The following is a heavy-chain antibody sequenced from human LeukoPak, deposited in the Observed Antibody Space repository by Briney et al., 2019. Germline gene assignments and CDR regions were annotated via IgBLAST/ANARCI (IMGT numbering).Heavy chain of an antibody. CDR1: GGSITGYY. CDR3: ARGNILTGYCFDF. Sequence: SETLSLTCAVYGGSITGYYWSWIRQTPGRGLEWVGEIHYTGATGYNPSLKSRATISTDTSKNQFSLRLSFVTAADTAVYYCARGNILTGYCFDFWGQGALVTVSS. CDR2: IHYTGAT. V-gene: IGHV4-34*01. D-gene: IGHD3-9*01. J-gene: IGHJ4*02.